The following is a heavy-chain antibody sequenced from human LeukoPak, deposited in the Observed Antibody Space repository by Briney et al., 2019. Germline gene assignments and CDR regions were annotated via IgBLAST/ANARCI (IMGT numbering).Heavy chain of an antibody. D-gene: IGHD1-26*01. J-gene: IGHJ4*02. CDR2: IYHSGST. CDR1: GGSISSGGYY. V-gene: IGHV4-30-2*01. CDR3: ARRVGATTKTNYFDY. Sequence: SQTLSLTCTVSGGSISSGGYYWSWIRQPPGKGLEWIGYIYHSGSTYYNPSLKSRVTISVDRSKNQFSLKLSSVTAADTAVYYCARRVGATTKTNYFDYWGQGTLVTVSS.